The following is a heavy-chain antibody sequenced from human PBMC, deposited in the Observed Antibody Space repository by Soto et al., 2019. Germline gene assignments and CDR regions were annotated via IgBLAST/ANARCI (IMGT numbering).Heavy chain of an antibody. CDR1: GFTVSSNY. D-gene: IGHD5-12*01. J-gene: IGHJ4*02. V-gene: IGHV3-66*01. CDR2: IYSGGST. CDR3: ARGLYSGWHYFDY. Sequence: EVQLVESGGGLVQPGGSLRLSCAASGFTVSSNYMSWVRQAPGKGLEWVSVIYSGGSTYYADSVKGRFTISRDNSKNTLYPQMNSPRAEDTAVYYCARGLYSGWHYFDYWGQGTLVTVSS.